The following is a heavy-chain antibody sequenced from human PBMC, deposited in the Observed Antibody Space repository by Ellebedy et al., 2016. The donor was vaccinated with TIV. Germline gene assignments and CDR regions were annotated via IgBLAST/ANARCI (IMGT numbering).Heavy chain of an antibody. J-gene: IGHJ6*02. CDR2: IYYSGST. D-gene: IGHD5-18*01. V-gene: IGHV4-39*07. CDR3: ARDQIQLWSYYYYYGMDV. CDR1: GGSISSSSYY. Sequence: SETLSLTXTVSGGSISSSSYYWGWIRQPPGKGLEWIGSIYYSGSTYYNPSLKSRVTISVDTSKNQFSLKLSSVTAADTAVYYCARDQIQLWSYYYYYGMDVWGQGTTVTVSS.